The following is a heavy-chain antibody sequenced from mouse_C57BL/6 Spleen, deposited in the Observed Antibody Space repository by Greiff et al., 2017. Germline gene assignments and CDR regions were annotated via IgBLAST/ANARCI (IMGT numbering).Heavy chain of an antibody. J-gene: IGHJ1*03. Sequence: QVQLQQPGAELVKPGASVKLSCKASGYTFTSYWMQWVKQRPGQGLEWIGEIDPSDSYANDNQKFKGKATLTVDTSSSTAYMQLSSLTSEDSAVYYCARGDDYGYFDVWGTGTTVTVSS. CDR2: IDPSDSYA. CDR3: ARGDDYGYFDV. CDR1: GYTFTSYW. V-gene: IGHV1-50*01. D-gene: IGHD2-3*01.